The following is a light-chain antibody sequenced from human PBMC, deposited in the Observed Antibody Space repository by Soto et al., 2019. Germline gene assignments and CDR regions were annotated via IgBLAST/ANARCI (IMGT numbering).Light chain of an antibody. J-gene: IGKJ4*01. CDR3: QQYTTFLLT. CDR1: QSISSL. Sequence: DIQMTQCPSTLSAYVGDRVPITCRASQSISSLLAWYQQKPGKTPKLLIYEASTLESGVPSRFSGSGSGTEFTLTITSLQPDDFGTYYCQQYTTFLLTFGGGTKV. CDR2: EAS. V-gene: IGKV1-5*03.